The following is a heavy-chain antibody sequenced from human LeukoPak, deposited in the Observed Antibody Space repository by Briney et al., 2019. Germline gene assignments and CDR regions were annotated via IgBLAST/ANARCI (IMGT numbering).Heavy chain of an antibody. J-gene: IGHJ6*03. CDR2: IRYDGGNK. Sequence: GGSLRLSCAGSGFTFSTFGMHWVRQAPGKGLEWVAFIRYDGGNKYYADSVKGRFTISRDNSKNTLYLQMNSLRAEDTAVYYCAKGPQSTYYYYMDVWGKGTTVTVSS. CDR3: AKGPQSTYYYYMDV. V-gene: IGHV3-30*02. CDR1: GFTFSTFG.